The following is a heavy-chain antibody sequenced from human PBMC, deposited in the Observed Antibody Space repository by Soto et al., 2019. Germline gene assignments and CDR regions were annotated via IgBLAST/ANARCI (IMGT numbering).Heavy chain of an antibody. V-gene: IGHV4-31*03. CDR2: ISYGGST. D-gene: IGHD5-18*01. CDR1: GGSINSGGYC. Sequence: QVQLQESGPGLVKPSQTLSLTCTVSGGSINSGGYCWCWIRQHPGKGLDWIGCISYGGSTSYNPSLKSRVTISVDTSKNQFSLKLTSVTAAETAVYYCSRGILVWGQGALITVAS. CDR3: SRGILV. J-gene: IGHJ4*02.